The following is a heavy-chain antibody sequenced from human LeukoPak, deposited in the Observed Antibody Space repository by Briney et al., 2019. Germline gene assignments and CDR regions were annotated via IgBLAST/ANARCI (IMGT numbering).Heavy chain of an antibody. CDR1: GFTFSAYA. V-gene: IGHV3-23*05. D-gene: IGHD6-19*01. Sequence: GGSLRLSCEASGFTFSAYAMTWVRQAPGQGLEWVSSIGSDNKPHYSESVKGRFAISRDNSKSTLFLQLNSLRAEDTAVYYCAKRTDYSSGWYYFHYWGQGTLVTVSS. CDR3: AKRTDYSSGWYYFHY. CDR2: IGSDNKP. J-gene: IGHJ4*02.